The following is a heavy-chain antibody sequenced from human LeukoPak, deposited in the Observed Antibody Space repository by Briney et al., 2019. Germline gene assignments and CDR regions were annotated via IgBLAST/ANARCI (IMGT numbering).Heavy chain of an antibody. Sequence: SETLSLTCTVSGGSISSYYWSWIRQPAGKGLEWIGRIYTSGGNNYNPSLKSRVTMSVDTSKNQFSLKLSSVTAADTAVYYCAREALRGYYFDYWGQGTLVTVSS. V-gene: IGHV4-4*07. CDR3: AREALRGYYFDY. CDR1: GGSISSYY. D-gene: IGHD3-10*01. CDR2: IYTSGGN. J-gene: IGHJ4*02.